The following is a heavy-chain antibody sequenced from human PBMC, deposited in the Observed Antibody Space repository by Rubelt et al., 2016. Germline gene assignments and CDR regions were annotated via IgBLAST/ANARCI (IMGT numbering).Heavy chain of an antibody. J-gene: IGHJ4*02. V-gene: IGHV4-39*01. CDR1: DDSFKNTSFY. Sequence: QLQLRESGPGLVKPSETLTLTCSVGDDSFKNTSFYWAWIRQSPGRGLDWIANIFSSGSTYYNPSLKSRVTISVNTSKNQFSLKLSSVTAADTAVYYCARHNGYSSGWLYYWGQGTLVTVSS. CDR3: ARHNGYSSGWLYY. CDR2: IFSSGST. D-gene: IGHD6-19*01.